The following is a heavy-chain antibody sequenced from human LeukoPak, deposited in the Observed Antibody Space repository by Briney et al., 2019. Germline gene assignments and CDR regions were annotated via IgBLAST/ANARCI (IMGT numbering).Heavy chain of an antibody. CDR2: LKEDGGIE. J-gene: IGHJ3*02. V-gene: IGHV3-7*01. Sequence: GGSLRLSCLASGFTFSSYWMSWVRQAPGRGLEWVASLKEDGGIEHYVDSVKGRFTISRDSAENSLYLQMNSLRAEDTAVYYCARQNFYDSGVYYRAFHIWGQGTMVTVSS. CDR1: GFTFSSYW. CDR3: ARQNFYDSGVYYRAFHI. D-gene: IGHD3-22*01.